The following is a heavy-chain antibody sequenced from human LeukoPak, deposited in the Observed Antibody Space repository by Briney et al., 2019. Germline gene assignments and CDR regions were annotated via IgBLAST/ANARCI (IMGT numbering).Heavy chain of an antibody. Sequence: SVKVSCKASGGTFSSYAISWVRQAPGQGHEWMGGIIPIFGTANYAQKFQGRVTITADESTSTAYMELSSLRSEDTAAHYCARDSGSQGWFDPWGQGTLVTVSS. V-gene: IGHV1-69*13. CDR3: ARDSGSQGWFDP. J-gene: IGHJ5*02. CDR1: GGTFSSYA. CDR2: IIPIFGTA.